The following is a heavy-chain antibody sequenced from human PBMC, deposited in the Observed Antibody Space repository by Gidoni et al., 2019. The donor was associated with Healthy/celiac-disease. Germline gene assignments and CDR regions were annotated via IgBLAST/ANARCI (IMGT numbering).Heavy chain of an antibody. Sequence: QVQLVESGGGVVQPGRSLRPSCAASGFTFSSYAMHGVRQAPGKGLEWWAVISYDGSNKYYADSVKGRFTISRDNSKNTLYLQMNSLRAEDTAVYYCARNYYERGDAFDIWGQGTMVTVSS. V-gene: IGHV3-30*04. CDR3: ARNYYERGDAFDI. D-gene: IGHD3-22*01. CDR1: GFTFSSYA. CDR2: ISYDGSNK. J-gene: IGHJ3*02.